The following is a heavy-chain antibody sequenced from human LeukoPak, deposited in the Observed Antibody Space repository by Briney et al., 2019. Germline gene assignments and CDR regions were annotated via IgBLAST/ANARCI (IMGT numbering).Heavy chain of an antibody. J-gene: IGHJ4*02. Sequence: GASVTVSCKASGQTLSTYGISWVRQAPGQGLEWMGWISASKGNIKYAQKFQDRVTMTTDISTNTAYLEMRSLSCDDTALYYCARGWQLHDWGQGTLVTVSS. CDR3: ARGWQLHD. CDR2: ISASKGNI. CDR1: GQTLSTYG. D-gene: IGHD4-23*01. V-gene: IGHV1-18*01.